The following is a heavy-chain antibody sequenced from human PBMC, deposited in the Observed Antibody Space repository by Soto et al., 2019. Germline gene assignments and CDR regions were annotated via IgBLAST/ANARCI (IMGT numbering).Heavy chain of an antibody. CDR3: ARGFQSSAGAFDI. V-gene: IGHV3-13*01. J-gene: IGHJ3*02. D-gene: IGHD6-25*01. Sequence: EVQLVESGGGLVQPGGSLRLSCAASGFTFSSYDMHWVRQATGKGLEWVSAIGTAGDTYYPGSVKGRFTISRENAKNSLYLQMNSLRAGDTAVYYCARGFQSSAGAFDIWVQGTMVTVSS. CDR2: IGTAGDT. CDR1: GFTFSSYD.